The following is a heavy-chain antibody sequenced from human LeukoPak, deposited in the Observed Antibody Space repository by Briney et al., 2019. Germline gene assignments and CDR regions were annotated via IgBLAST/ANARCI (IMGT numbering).Heavy chain of an antibody. D-gene: IGHD1-1*01. CDR3: ARDRTGSY. V-gene: IGHV1-69*13. Sequence: SVKVSCKVSGGTFNNFALSWVRQAPGQGLEWVGGTIRVSGTTKYAQNLQGRVKVTADGSTSTAYMEMSSLRSEDTAIYYCARDRTGSYWGQGTVVTVSS. CDR1: GGTFNNFA. CDR2: TIRVSGTT. J-gene: IGHJ4*02.